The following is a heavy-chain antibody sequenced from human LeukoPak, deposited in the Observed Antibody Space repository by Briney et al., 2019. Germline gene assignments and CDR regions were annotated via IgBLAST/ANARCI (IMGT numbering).Heavy chain of an antibody. V-gene: IGHV1-46*01. CDR3: ARDRSRAYYYDSSGPNSNFDY. CDR1: GYTLTSYF. D-gene: IGHD3-22*01. Sequence: AAVKVSCKASGYTLTSYFIHWVRQAPGQGLEWMGIINPSGGSTSYAQKFQGRVTMTRDTSTSTVYMELSSLRSEDTAVYYCARDRSRAYYYDSSGPNSNFDYWGQGTLVTVSS. J-gene: IGHJ4*02. CDR2: INPSGGST.